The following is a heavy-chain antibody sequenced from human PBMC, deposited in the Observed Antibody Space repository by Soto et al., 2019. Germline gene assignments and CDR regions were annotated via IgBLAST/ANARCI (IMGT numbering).Heavy chain of an antibody. CDR1: GFTFSSYA. D-gene: IGHD6-19*01. V-gene: IGHV3-30-3*01. CDR2: ISYDGSNK. CDR3: ARDRLAGIAVYWFDH. Sequence: QVQLVESGGGVVQPGRSLRLSCAASGFTFSSYAMHWVRQAPGKGLEWVAVISYDGSNKYYADSVKGRFTISRDNSKNTRYLQMNSLRAEDTAVYYCARDRLAGIAVYWFDHWGQGTLITVSS. J-gene: IGHJ5*02.